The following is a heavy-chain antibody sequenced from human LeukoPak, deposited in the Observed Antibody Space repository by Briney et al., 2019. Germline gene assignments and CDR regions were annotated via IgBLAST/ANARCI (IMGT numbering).Heavy chain of an antibody. J-gene: IGHJ5*02. CDR3: ARGADGVSSNSRGWFDP. CDR1: GFTFSSYS. D-gene: IGHD2-15*01. Sequence: GGSLRLSCTASGFTFSSYSMNWVRQAPGKGLEWVSSISTSSSYIYYADSVKGRFTISRDNARNSLFLQMNTLRAEDTAVYSCARGADGVSSNSRGWFDPWGQGTLVTVSS. CDR2: ISTSSSYI. V-gene: IGHV3-21*01.